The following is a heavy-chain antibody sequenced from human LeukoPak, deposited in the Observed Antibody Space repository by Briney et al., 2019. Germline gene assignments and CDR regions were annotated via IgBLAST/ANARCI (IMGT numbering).Heavy chain of an antibody. CDR2: VSYDGRNK. V-gene: IGHV3-30*07. CDR3: ARGPGSAFDF. D-gene: IGHD1-1*01. CDR1: GFTFSSYA. Sequence: GGSLRLSCAASGFTFSSYAMHWVRQPPGKGLEWVAVVSYDGRNKYYADSVRGRFTISRDNAKNSLYLQINTLRAEDTAVYYCARGPGSAFDFWGQGAMVTVSS. J-gene: IGHJ3*01.